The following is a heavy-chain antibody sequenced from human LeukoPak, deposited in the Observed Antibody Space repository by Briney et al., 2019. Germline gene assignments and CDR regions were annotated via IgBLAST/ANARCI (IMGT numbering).Heavy chain of an antibody. D-gene: IGHD6-19*01. J-gene: IGHJ4*02. Sequence: GGSLRLSCAASGFTVSSNYMSWVRQAPGKGLEWVAVISYDGSNKYYADSVEGRFTISRDNSKNTLYLQMNSLRAEDTAVYYCAKDIASGWYDYWGQGTLVTVSS. V-gene: IGHV3-30*18. CDR3: AKDIASGWYDY. CDR1: GFTVSSNY. CDR2: ISYDGSNK.